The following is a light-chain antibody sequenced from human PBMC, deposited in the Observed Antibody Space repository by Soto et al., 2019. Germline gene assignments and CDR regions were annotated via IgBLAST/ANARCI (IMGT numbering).Light chain of an antibody. J-gene: IGKJ2*01. V-gene: IGKV1-39*01. CDR1: QSISSY. CDR3: QQSYSTPLVT. CDR2: AAS. Sequence: DLQMTQSPSSLSASVGDRVTITCRASQSISSYLNWYQQKPGKAPKLLIYAASSLQSGVPSRFSGSGSGTDFTLTISSLQPEDFATYYCQQSYSTPLVTFGQGTKLEMK.